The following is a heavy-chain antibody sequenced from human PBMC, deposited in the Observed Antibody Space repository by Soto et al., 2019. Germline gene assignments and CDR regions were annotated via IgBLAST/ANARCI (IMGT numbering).Heavy chain of an antibody. CDR1: GGSFSSYG. V-gene: IGHV1-69*14. J-gene: IGHJ5*02. Sequence: QVRLVQSGAEVKKPGSSVKVSCKASGGSFSSYGITWMRQAPGQGPEWVGGIVPMVGSSDYAQKFQGRVTITADKSTTTVYMELTTLTSRDTAVYYFGLSVTGDIYNWFDPWGQGTLVTVTS. CDR2: IVPMVGSS. D-gene: IGHD2-21*02. CDR3: GLSVTGDIYNWFDP.